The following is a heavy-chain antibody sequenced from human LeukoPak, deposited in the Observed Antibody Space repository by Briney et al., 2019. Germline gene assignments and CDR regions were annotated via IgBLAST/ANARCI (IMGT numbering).Heavy chain of an antibody. D-gene: IGHD4-17*01. CDR1: GGSISSGSYY. CDR3: ARWVGYGDYFDY. V-gene: IGHV4-61*02. CDR2: IYTSGST. Sequence: PSETLSLTCTVSGGSISSGSYYWSWIRQPAGKGLEWIGRIYTSGSTNYNPSLKSRVTISVDTSKNQFSLKLSSVIAADTAVYYCARWVGYGDYFDYWGQGTLVTVSS. J-gene: IGHJ4*02.